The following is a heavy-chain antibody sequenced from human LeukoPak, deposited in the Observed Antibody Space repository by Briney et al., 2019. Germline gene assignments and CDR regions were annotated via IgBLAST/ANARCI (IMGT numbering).Heavy chain of an antibody. CDR1: GGSISSNSYY. Sequence: SETLSLTCAVSGGSISSNSYYWGWIRQPPGKGLEWIGSIYYSGSTYYNPSLKSRVTISVDTSKNQFSLKLSSVTAADTAMYYCARVSGYDWESFYDYWGQGSLVTVSS. J-gene: IGHJ4*02. CDR2: IYYSGST. CDR3: ARVSGYDWESFYDY. V-gene: IGHV4-39*07. D-gene: IGHD5-12*01.